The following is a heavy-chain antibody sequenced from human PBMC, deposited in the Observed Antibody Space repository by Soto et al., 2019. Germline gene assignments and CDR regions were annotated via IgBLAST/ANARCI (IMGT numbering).Heavy chain of an antibody. CDR2: ISGSGGST. V-gene: IGHV3-23*01. Sequence: EVQLLESGGGLVQPGGSLRLSCAASGFTFSSYAMSWVRQAPGKGLEWVSAISGSGGSTYYADSVKGRFTISRDNSKNTLYLQMNSLRAEDTAAYYCAKDIESRQYYFDYWGQGTLVTVSS. J-gene: IGHJ4*02. CDR1: GFTFSSYA. CDR3: AKDIESRQYYFDY. D-gene: IGHD1-26*01.